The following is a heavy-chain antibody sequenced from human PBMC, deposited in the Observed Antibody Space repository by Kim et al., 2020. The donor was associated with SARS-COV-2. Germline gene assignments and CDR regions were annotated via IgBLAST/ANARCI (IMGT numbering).Heavy chain of an antibody. CDR3: ARDHLDGYNI. Sequence: GGSLRLSCAASGFSVNRFYMTWVRQAPGKGLEWVSVIYYDGNTDYEDSVRGRFTISRDSSKNTLYFQMNSLRADDTGVYYCARDHLDGYNIWGQGSLVTV. J-gene: IGHJ4*02. V-gene: IGHV3-53*01. CDR2: IYYDGNT. CDR1: GFSVNRFY. D-gene: IGHD5-12*01.